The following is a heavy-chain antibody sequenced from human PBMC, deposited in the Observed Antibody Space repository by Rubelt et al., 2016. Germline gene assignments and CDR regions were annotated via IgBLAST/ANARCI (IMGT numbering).Heavy chain of an antibody. CDR3: ASSLSGSPNFDY. V-gene: IGHV3-30-3*01. Sequence: SYAMHWVRQAPGKGLEWVAVISYDGSNKHYADSVKGRFTISRDNSKNTLYLQMNSLRAEDTAVYYCASSLSGSPNFDYWGQGTLVTVSS. CDR1: SYA. D-gene: IGHD3-10*01. CDR2: ISYDGSNK. J-gene: IGHJ4*02.